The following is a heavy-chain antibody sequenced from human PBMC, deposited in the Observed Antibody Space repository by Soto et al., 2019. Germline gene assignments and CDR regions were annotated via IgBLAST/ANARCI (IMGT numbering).Heavy chain of an antibody. CDR2: INPNSGGT. Sequence: ASVKVSCKASGHTFTGYYMHWVRQAPGQGLEWMGWINPNSGGTNYAQKFQGWVTMTRDTSISTAYMELSRLRSDDTAVYYCARDSSPGSTSLGIDYWGQGTLVTVSS. CDR3: ARDSSPGSTSLGIDY. V-gene: IGHV1-2*04. J-gene: IGHJ4*02. CDR1: GHTFTGYY. D-gene: IGHD2-2*01.